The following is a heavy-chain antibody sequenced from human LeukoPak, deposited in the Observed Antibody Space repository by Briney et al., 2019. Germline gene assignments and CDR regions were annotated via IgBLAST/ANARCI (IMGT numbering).Heavy chain of an antibody. V-gene: IGHV3-48*01. CDR1: GFTFSSYS. J-gene: IGHJ4*02. CDR3: ARDGKGMKYQLPPDY. D-gene: IGHD2-2*01. Sequence: GGSLRLSCAASGFTFSSYSMNWVRQAPGKGLEWVSYISSSSSTIYYADSVKGRFTISRDNAKNSLYLQMNSLRAEDTAVYYCARDGKGMKYQLPPDYWGQGTLVTVSS. CDR2: ISSSSSTI.